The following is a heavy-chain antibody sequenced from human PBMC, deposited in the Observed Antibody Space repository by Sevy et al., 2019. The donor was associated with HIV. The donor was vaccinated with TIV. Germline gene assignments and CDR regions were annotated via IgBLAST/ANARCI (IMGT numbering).Heavy chain of an antibody. D-gene: IGHD2-21*01. Sequence: GESLKISCEGSGYSFTTYWIGWVRQMPGKGLEWMGVIYPDDSDTRYNPSFPGQVTISAGKSINTACLGWSSLKASDTAIYYCARLEQRHCNGAHCYPFDYWGQGTLVTVSS. CDR1: GYSFTTYW. CDR2: IYPDDSDT. CDR3: ARLEQRHCNGAHCYPFDY. J-gene: IGHJ4*02. V-gene: IGHV5-51*01.